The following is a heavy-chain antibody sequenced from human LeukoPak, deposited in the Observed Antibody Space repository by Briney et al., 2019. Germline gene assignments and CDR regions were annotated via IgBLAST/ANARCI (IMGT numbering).Heavy chain of an antibody. J-gene: IGHJ4*02. V-gene: IGHV1-69*04. CDR2: IIPILGIA. CDR3: AMPSAYSSSWFY. Sequence: SVKVSCKASGGAFSSYAISWVRQAPGQGLEWMGRIIPILGIANYAQKFQGRVTVTADKSTSTAYMELSSLRSEDTAVYYCAMPSAYSSSWFYWGQGTLVTVSS. D-gene: IGHD6-13*01. CDR1: GGAFSSYA.